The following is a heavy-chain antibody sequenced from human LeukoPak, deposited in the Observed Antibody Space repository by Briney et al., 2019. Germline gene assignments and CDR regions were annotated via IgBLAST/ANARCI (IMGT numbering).Heavy chain of an antibody. D-gene: IGHD3-3*01. Sequence: ASVKVSCKASGYTFTSYGISWVRQAPGQGLEWMGWISAYNGNTNYAQKLRGRVTMTRDTSISTAYMELSRLRSDDTAVYYCARGDFVLLDWGQGTLVTVSS. V-gene: IGHV1-18*01. CDR1: GYTFTSYG. J-gene: IGHJ4*02. CDR3: ARGDFVLLD. CDR2: ISAYNGNT.